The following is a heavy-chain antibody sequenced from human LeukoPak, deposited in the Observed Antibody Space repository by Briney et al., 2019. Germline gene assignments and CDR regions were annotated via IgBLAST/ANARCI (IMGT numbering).Heavy chain of an antibody. J-gene: IGHJ4*02. CDR2: ISSSGSTT. V-gene: IGHV3-48*03. Sequence: AGGSLRLSCTASGFTFSSYEMNWVRQAPGKGLEWVSYISSSGSTTYYADSVKRRFPISRDNAKNSVYLQMKSLRAEDTAVYYCARESGYSYGCFDYWGQGTLVTVSS. CDR1: GFTFSSYE. CDR3: ARESGYSYGCFDY. D-gene: IGHD5-18*01.